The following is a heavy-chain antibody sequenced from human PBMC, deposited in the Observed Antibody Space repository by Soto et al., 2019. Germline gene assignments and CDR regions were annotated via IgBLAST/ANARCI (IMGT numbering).Heavy chain of an antibody. CDR2: ISYDGSNK. CDR3: ARVGIAVAGTAWLFGWFDP. CDR1: GFTFSSYA. Sequence: QVQLVESGGGVVQPGRSLRLSCAASGFTFSSYAMHWVRQAPGKGLEWVAVISYDGSNKYYADSVKGRFTSSRDNSKNTLYLQMNSLRAEDTAVYYCARVGIAVAGTAWLFGWFDPWGQGTLVTVSS. V-gene: IGHV3-30-3*01. J-gene: IGHJ5*02. D-gene: IGHD6-19*01.